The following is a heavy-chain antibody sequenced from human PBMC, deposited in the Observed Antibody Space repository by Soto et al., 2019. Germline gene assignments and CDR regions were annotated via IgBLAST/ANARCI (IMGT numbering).Heavy chain of an antibody. V-gene: IGHV4-30-4*01. CDR3: ARGRGYGYGIDY. J-gene: IGHJ4*02. CDR1: GVSVSSGDHY. D-gene: IGHD5-18*01. CDR2: IQYGAST. Sequence: QVQLQESGPGLVKPSQTLSLTCTVSGVSVSSGDHYWSWLRQPPGKGLESIVYIQYGASTYYNPSLRSRTTISVDTSKNQFSLMLRSVTAADTAVYYCARGRGYGYGIDYWGQGTLVTVSP.